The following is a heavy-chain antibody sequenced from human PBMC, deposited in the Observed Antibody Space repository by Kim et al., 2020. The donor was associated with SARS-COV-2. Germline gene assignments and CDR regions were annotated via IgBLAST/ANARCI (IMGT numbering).Heavy chain of an antibody. J-gene: IGHJ6*02. D-gene: IGHD6-13*01. CDR3: ARGSWSGSSSYYGMDV. Sequence: SETLSLTCAVYGGSFSGYYWSWIRQPPGKGLEWIGEINHSGSTNYNPSLKSRVTISVDTSKNQFSLKLSSVTAADTAVYYCARGSWSGSSSYYGMDVWGQGTTVTVSS. CDR1: GGSFSGYY. V-gene: IGHV4-34*01. CDR2: INHSGST.